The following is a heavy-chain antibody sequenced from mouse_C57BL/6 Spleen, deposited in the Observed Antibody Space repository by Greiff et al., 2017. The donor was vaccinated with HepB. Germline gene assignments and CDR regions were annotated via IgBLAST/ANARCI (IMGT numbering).Heavy chain of an antibody. V-gene: IGHV1-15*01. CDR2: IDPETGGT. Sequence: VQLQQSGAELVRPGASVTLSCKASGYTFTDYEMHWVKQTPVHGLEWIGAIDPETGGTAYNQKFKGKAILTADKSSSTAYMELRSLTSEDSAVYYCTRSMGYGNYWAWFAYWGQGTLVTVSA. CDR3: TRSMGYGNYWAWFAY. J-gene: IGHJ3*01. D-gene: IGHD2-1*01. CDR1: GYTFTDYE.